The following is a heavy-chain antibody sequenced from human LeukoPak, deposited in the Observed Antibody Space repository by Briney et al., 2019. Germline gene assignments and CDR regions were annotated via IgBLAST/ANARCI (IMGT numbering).Heavy chain of an antibody. J-gene: IGHJ6*03. CDR1: GFTFSSYA. D-gene: IGHD4-17*01. CDR2: SSGSGGST. CDR3: ARRGYGYYYYMDV. V-gene: IGHV3-23*01. Sequence: GGSLRLSCAASGFTFSSYAMSWVRQAPGKGLEWVSASSGSGGSTYYADSVKGRFTISRDNSKNTLYLQMNSLRAEDTAVYYCARRGYGYYYYMDVWGKGTTVTISS.